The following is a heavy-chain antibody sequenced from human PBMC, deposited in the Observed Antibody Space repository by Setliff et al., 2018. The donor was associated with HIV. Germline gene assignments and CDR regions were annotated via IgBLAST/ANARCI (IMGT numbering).Heavy chain of an antibody. Sequence: PGGSLRLSCAVSGFTFSTYAMSWVRQAPGKGLEWVSGISGSGGTQYSGIGGSGGTTFYADSVKGRFTISRDNYKNTLYLQMNSLRAEDTAVYYCAAVPWGHSSLIIDHWGQGTPVTVSS. J-gene: IGHJ4*02. CDR1: GFTFSTYA. CDR2: ISGSGGTQYSGIGGSGGTT. CDR3: AAVPWGHSSLIIDH. D-gene: IGHD3-16*01. V-gene: IGHV3-23*01.